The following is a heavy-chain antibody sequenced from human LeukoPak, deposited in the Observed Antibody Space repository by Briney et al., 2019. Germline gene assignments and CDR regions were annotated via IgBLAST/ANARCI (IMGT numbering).Heavy chain of an antibody. CDR2: IYYSGST. D-gene: IGHD2/OR15-2a*01. J-gene: IGHJ4*02. V-gene: IGHV4-39*01. CDR3: ARQLGGSGPYFQFDF. CDR1: GDSISSSSYY. Sequence: PSETLSLTCTVSGDSISSSSYYWGWIRQPPGKGLEWIGSIYYSGSTYYNPSLKSRVAISVDSSKNQFSLRLRSLTAADTAVYYCARQLGGSGPYFQFDFWGQGTLVTVSS.